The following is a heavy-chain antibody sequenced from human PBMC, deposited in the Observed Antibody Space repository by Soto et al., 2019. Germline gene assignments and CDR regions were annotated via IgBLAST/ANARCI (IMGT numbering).Heavy chain of an antibody. D-gene: IGHD2-21*01. Sequence: QVQLVQSGAEVKKPGSSVKVSCKASGGTFSSHGITWVRQAPGQGLEWMGGIIPMFGTPKYAQRFQGRVSITADKSTTTAYMELSSLRSEDTAVYHCAIGSVVVMGAATGGLIYWGQGALVTVSS. V-gene: IGHV1-69*06. CDR1: GGTFSSHG. J-gene: IGHJ4*02. CDR3: AIGSVVVMGAATGGLIY. CDR2: IIPMFGTP.